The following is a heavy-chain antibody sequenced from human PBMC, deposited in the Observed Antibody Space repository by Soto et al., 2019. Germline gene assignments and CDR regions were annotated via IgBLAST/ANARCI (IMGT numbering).Heavy chain of an antibody. CDR2: MNPNSGNT. Sequence: ASVKVSCKASGYTFTSYDINWVRQATGQGLEWMGWMNPNSGNTGYAQKFQGRVTMTRNTSISTAYMELSSLRSEDTAVYYCTTLSITIFGVVLMDVWGKGTTVPVSS. CDR1: GYTFTSYD. CDR3: TTLSITIFGVVLMDV. D-gene: IGHD3-3*01. V-gene: IGHV1-8*01. J-gene: IGHJ6*04.